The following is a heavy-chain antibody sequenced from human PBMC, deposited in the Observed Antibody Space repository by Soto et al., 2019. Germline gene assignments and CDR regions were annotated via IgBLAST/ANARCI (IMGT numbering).Heavy chain of an antibody. Sequence: SVKVSCKASGGTFSSYAISWVRQAPGQGLEWMGGIIPIFGTANYAQKFQGRVTITADESTSTAYMELSSLRSEDTAVYYCARDGEYYYDSSGSYWGQGTLVTVSS. V-gene: IGHV1-69*13. J-gene: IGHJ4*02. CDR3: ARDGEYYYDSSGSY. CDR2: IIPIFGTA. D-gene: IGHD3-22*01. CDR1: GGTFSSYA.